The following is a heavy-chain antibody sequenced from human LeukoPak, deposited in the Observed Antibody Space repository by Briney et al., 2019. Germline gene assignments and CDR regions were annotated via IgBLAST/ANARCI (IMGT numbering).Heavy chain of an antibody. V-gene: IGHV4-59*08. Sequence: SETLSLTCAVYGGSFSGYYWSWIRQPPGKGLEWIGYIYYSGSTNYNPSLKSRVTISVDTSKNQFSLKLSSVTAADTAVYYCARMSGGTFYDAFDIWGQGTMVTVSS. CDR3: ARMSGGTFYDAFDI. D-gene: IGHD1-1*01. J-gene: IGHJ3*02. CDR2: IYYSGST. CDR1: GGSFSGYY.